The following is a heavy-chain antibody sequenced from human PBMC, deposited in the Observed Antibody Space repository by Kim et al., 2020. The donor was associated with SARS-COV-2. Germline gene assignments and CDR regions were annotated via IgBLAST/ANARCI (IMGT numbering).Heavy chain of an antibody. V-gene: IGHV1-46*01. D-gene: IGHD3-3*01. Sequence: ASVKVSCKTSGYIFSNFYLYWVRQAPGHGLEWMGMINPNVGNTRYAQKFLGRFTVNRDTATSTLYMDLSSLRPEDTAVYYCTRGPHIRKWDFWIGYPYWGQGTLVTVS. CDR3: TRGPHIRKWDFWIGYPY. J-gene: IGHJ4*02. CDR2: INPNVGNT. CDR1: GYIFSNFY.